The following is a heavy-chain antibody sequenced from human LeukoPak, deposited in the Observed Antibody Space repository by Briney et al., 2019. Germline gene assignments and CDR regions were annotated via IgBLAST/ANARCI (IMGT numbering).Heavy chain of an antibody. CDR3: VRPVFPGAVLDY. Sequence: GESLRISCKASGYTFTNNWITWVRQMPGKGLEWMGRIDPSDSSAIYSPSFQGHVTMSTDKSISTAYLQWSSLRASDTAIYYCVRPVFPGAVLDYWGQGTLVTVSS. CDR2: IDPSDSSA. V-gene: IGHV5-10-1*01. D-gene: IGHD1-14*01. J-gene: IGHJ4*02. CDR1: GYTFTNNW.